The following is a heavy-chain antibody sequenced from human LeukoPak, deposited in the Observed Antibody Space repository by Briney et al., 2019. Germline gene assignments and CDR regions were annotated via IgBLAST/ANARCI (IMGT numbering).Heavy chain of an antibody. V-gene: IGHV3-21*01. CDR3: ARGRDGYNFRSWFDP. CDR2: INTRSSSS. CDR1: GFIFSIYN. D-gene: IGHD5-24*01. J-gene: IGHJ5*02. Sequence: NPGGSLRLSCAASGFIFSIYNMNWVRQAPGKGLEWVSSINTRSSSSYYADSVKGRFTISRDNAKNSLYLQMNSLRVEDSAVYYCARGRDGYNFRSWFDPWGQGTLVTVSS.